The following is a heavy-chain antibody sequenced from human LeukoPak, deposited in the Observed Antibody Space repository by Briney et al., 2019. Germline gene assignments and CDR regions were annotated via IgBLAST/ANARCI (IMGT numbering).Heavy chain of an antibody. D-gene: IGHD3-22*01. Sequence: ASVKVSCKASGYTFTGYFIHWVRQAPGQGLEWMGWINPNSGGTYFAQKFQGRVTMTRDTSISTAYMELSRLTSDDTAMYYCARDERYDSSGYPFDYWGQGTLVTVSP. J-gene: IGHJ4*02. CDR2: INPNSGGT. V-gene: IGHV1-2*02. CDR3: ARDERYDSSGYPFDY. CDR1: GYTFTGYF.